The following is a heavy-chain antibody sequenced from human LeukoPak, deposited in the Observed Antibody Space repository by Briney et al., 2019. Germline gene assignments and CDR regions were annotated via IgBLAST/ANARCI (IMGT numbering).Heavy chain of an antibody. V-gene: IGHV4-61*02. CDR1: GGSISSGSYY. D-gene: IGHD6-19*01. CDR2: IYTSGST. Sequence: SQTLSLTCTVSGGSISSGSYYWSWIRQPAGKGLEWIGRIYTSGSTNYNPSLKSRVTISVDTSKNQFSLKLSYVTAADTAVYYCARDKGGAVPSSHAFDIWGQATMVTVSS. CDR3: ARDKGGAVPSSHAFDI. J-gene: IGHJ3*02.